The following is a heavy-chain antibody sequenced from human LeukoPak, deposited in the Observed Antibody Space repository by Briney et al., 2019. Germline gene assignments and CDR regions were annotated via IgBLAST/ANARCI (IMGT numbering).Heavy chain of an antibody. J-gene: IGHJ4*02. CDR1: GYSFTNDW. Sequence: GESLKISCNSSGYSFTNDWIGWVRQMPGKGLEWMGIIYPRDSTTRYSPSFQGQVTISADKSISTAYLQWSSLKASDTAMYYCARLEQWPLVDYWGQGTLVTVSS. V-gene: IGHV5-51*01. CDR2: IYPRDSTT. CDR3: ARLEQWPLVDY. D-gene: IGHD6-19*01.